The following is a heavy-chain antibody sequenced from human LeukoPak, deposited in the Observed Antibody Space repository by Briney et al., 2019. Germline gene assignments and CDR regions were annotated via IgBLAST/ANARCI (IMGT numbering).Heavy chain of an antibody. CDR3: AKGEKYSRGVLDC. D-gene: IGHD3-10*01. V-gene: IGHV4-39*01. Sequence: SETLSLTCTVSGGSISSSSYYWGWIRQPAGKGLGWIGGIYKRGSTYYHPALKSRVTISVDTSKNQFSLQLNSVSPEGRAVYYCAKGEKYSRGVLDCWGQRTLVTVSS. CDR1: GGSISSSSYY. J-gene: IGHJ4*02. CDR2: IYKRGST.